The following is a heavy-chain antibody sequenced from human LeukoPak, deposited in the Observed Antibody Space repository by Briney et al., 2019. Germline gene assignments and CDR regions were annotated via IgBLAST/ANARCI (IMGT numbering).Heavy chain of an antibody. D-gene: IGHD6-13*01. CDR2: ISSSSSYI. CDR1: GFTFSSYS. CDR3: AKGQGYSSSWYPEVEYFQH. V-gene: IGHV3-21*01. J-gene: IGHJ1*01. Sequence: GGSLRLSCAASGFTFSSYSMNWVRQAPGKGVGWVSSISSSSSYIYYADSVKGRFTISRDNAKNSLYLQMNSLRAEDTVVYYCAKGQGYSSSWYPEVEYFQHWGQGTLVTVSP.